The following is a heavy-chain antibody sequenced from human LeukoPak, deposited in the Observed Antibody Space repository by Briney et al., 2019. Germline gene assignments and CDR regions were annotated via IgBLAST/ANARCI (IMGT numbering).Heavy chain of an antibody. CDR1: GFTFSSYA. CDR3: ARFTSPRGMDV. Sequence: GGSLRLSCAASGFTFSSYAMHWVRQAPGKGLEYVSAMSSNGGSTYYANSVKGRFTIPRDNSKNTLFLQMGSLRGEDMAVYYCARFTSPRGMDVWGQGTTVTVPS. CDR2: MSSNGGST. V-gene: IGHV3-64*01. J-gene: IGHJ6*02.